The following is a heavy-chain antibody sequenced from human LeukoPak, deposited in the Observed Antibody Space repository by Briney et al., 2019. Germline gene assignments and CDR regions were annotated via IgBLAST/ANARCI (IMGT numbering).Heavy chain of an antibody. D-gene: IGHD3-10*01. V-gene: IGHV3-20*04. J-gene: IGHJ4*02. Sequence: GGSLRLSCAASGFTFSSYEMNWVRQAPGKGLEWVSGINWNGGSTGYADSVKGRFTISRDNAKNSLYLQMNSLRAEDTALYYCARDYYGSGSYVFDYWGQGTLVTVSS. CDR1: GFTFSSYE. CDR3: ARDYYGSGSYVFDY. CDR2: INWNGGST.